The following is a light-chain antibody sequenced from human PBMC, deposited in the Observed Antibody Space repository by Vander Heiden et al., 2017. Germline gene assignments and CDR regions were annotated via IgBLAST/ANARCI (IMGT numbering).Light chain of an antibody. Sequence: DIVVTQSPGTLSLSPGERATLSCRTSRSISSSYLAWYQQKPGQAPRLLIYGASSRATGIPDRFSGSGSGTDFTLTISRLEPEDIAVYYCQQYGSSLMYTFGQGTKLEIK. V-gene: IGKV3-20*01. CDR3: QQYGSSLMYT. CDR1: RSISSSY. CDR2: GAS. J-gene: IGKJ2*01.